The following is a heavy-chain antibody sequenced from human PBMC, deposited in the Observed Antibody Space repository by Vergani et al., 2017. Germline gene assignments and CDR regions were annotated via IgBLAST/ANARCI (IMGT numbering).Heavy chain of an antibody. V-gene: IGHV3-23*01. CDR2: ISGSGGST. D-gene: IGHD1-14*01. Sequence: EVQLLESGGGLVQPGGSLRLSCAASGFTFSSYAMSWVRQAPGKGLEWVSAISGSGGSTYYADSGKGRFTITRDNSQNTLYLQMNSLRAEDTAVYYCAKAITRGRVRGMDVWGQGTTVTVSS. CDR3: AKAITRGRVRGMDV. CDR1: GFTFSSYA. J-gene: IGHJ6*02.